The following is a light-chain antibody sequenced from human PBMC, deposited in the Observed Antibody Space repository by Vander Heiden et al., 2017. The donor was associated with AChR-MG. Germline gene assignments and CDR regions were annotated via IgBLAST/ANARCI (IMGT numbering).Light chain of an antibody. CDR2: DND. CDR3: GTWDSSLSGGGVV. Sequence: QSVLTQPPSVSAAPGQTVTISCSGSSSSIGNTYVSWYQQLPGTAPKLLIYDNDKRPSGIPDRFSGSKSGTAATLGITGLQTGDEADYYCGTWDSSLSGGGVVFGGGTKLTVL. CDR1: SSSIGNTY. V-gene: IGLV1-51*01. J-gene: IGLJ2*01.